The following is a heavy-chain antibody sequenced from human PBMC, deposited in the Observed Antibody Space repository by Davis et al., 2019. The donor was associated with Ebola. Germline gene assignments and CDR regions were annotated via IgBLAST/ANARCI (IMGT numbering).Heavy chain of an antibody. Sequence: GESLKISCAASGFPFTTYTMNWVRLAPGKGLEWVSGISGSGGITYHADSVKGRFTISRDNSKNTLYLQMNSVRAEDTAVYYCAREQGRWELLGGFDYWGQGTLITVSS. CDR1: GFPFTTYT. CDR3: AREQGRWELLGGFDY. CDR2: ISGSGGIT. D-gene: IGHD1-26*01. J-gene: IGHJ4*02. V-gene: IGHV3-23*01.